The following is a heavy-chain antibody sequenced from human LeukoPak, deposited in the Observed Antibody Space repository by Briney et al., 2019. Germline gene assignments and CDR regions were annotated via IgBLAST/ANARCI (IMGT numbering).Heavy chain of an antibody. CDR1: GGSISSYY. CDR2: IYYSGST. Sequence: PSETLSLTCTVSGGSISSYYWSWIRQPPGKGLEWIGYIYYSGSTNYNPSLKSRVTMSVDTSKNQFSLKLSSVTAADTAVYYCARGAAAGTGEPAYWGQGTLVTVSS. CDR3: ARGAAAGTGEPAY. J-gene: IGHJ4*02. D-gene: IGHD6-13*01. V-gene: IGHV4-59*12.